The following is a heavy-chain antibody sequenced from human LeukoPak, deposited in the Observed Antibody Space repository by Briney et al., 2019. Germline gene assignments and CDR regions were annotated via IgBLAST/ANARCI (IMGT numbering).Heavy chain of an antibody. CDR2: ISSSSSYI. Sequence: GGSLRLSCAASGFTFSSYSMNWVRQAPGKGLEWVSSISSSSSYIYYADSVKGRFTTSRDNAKNSLYLQMNSLRAEDTAVYYCARLIAYYDSSGYYEVFDYWGQGTLVTVSS. CDR3: ARLIAYYDSSGYYEVFDY. J-gene: IGHJ4*02. V-gene: IGHV3-21*01. D-gene: IGHD3-22*01. CDR1: GFTFSSYS.